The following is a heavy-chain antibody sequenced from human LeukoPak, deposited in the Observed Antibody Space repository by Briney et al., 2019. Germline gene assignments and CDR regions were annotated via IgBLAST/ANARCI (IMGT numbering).Heavy chain of an antibody. Sequence: PGGSLRLSCAASGFTYDDYAMHLVRQAPGKGLEWVSGISWSSGSIGYADSVKGRFTISRDNAKNSLYLQMNSLRGEDTALYYCAKDATYSSGWTDYWGQGTLVTVSS. V-gene: IGHV3-9*01. CDR2: ISWSSGSI. CDR3: AKDATYSSGWTDY. J-gene: IGHJ4*02. CDR1: GFTYDDYA. D-gene: IGHD6-19*01.